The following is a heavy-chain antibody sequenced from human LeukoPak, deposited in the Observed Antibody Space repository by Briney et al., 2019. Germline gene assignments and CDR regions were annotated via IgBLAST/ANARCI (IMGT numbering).Heavy chain of an antibody. D-gene: IGHD1-26*01. CDR3: ARGWAVGASWFDP. Sequence: SETLSLTCTVSGGSISSYYWNWIRQPPGKGLEWIGYIYYSGRTSYNPSLKSRVTISVDTSKNQFSLKLSSVTAADTAVYYCARGWAVGASWFDPWGQGTLVTVSS. CDR1: GGSISSYY. CDR2: IYYSGRT. V-gene: IGHV4-59*12. J-gene: IGHJ5*02.